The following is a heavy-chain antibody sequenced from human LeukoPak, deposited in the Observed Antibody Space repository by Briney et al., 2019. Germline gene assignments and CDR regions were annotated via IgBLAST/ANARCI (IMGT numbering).Heavy chain of an antibody. CDR2: INPNSGGT. J-gene: IGHJ4*02. V-gene: IGHV1-2*02. CDR3: ARDGGVGYGSPLDY. Sequence: GASVKVSCKASGYTFTGYYMHWVRQAPGQGLEWMGWINPNSGGTNYAQKFQGRVTMTRETSISTAYMDLTRLASDDTAVYYCARDGGVGYGSPLDYWGQGTPVTVSS. CDR1: GYTFTGYY. D-gene: IGHD6-19*01.